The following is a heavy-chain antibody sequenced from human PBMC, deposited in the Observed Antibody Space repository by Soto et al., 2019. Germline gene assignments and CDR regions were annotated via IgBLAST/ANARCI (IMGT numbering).Heavy chain of an antibody. D-gene: IGHD6-6*01. Sequence: PGGSLRLSCAASGFTFSSYSMNWVRQAPGKGLEWVSSISSSSSYIYYADSVKGRFTISRDNAKNSLYLQMNSLRAEDTAVYYCARDPASLEYSSSLYDYWGQGTLVTVSS. CDR3: ARDPASLEYSSSLYDY. V-gene: IGHV3-21*01. CDR1: GFTFSSYS. CDR2: ISSSSSYI. J-gene: IGHJ4*02.